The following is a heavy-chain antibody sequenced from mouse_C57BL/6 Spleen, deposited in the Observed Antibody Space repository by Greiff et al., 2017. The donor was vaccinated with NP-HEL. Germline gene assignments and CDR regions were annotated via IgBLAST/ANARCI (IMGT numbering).Heavy chain of an antibody. J-gene: IGHJ2*01. CDR1: GYAFSSYW. CDR3: AREGSGSSDSNYFDY. D-gene: IGHD1-1*01. V-gene: IGHV1-80*01. Sequence: VQLQQSGAELVKPGASVKISCKASGYAFSSYWMNWVKQRPGKGLEWIGQIYPGDGDTNYNGKFKGKATLTADKSSSTAYMQLSSLTSEDSAVDFCAREGSGSSDSNYFDYWGQGTTLTVSS. CDR2: IYPGDGDT.